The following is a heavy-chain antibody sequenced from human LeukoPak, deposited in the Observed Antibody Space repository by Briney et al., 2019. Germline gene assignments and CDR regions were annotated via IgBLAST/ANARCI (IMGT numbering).Heavy chain of an antibody. D-gene: IGHD2-2*01. CDR3: AKVRMVVVVPAAIDY. Sequence: GGSLRLSCAASGFTFSSYAMSWVRQASGKGLEWVSAISGSGGSTYYADSVKGRFTISRDNSKNTLYLQMNSLRAEDTAVYYCAKVRMVVVVPAAIDYWGQGTLVTVSS. V-gene: IGHV3-23*01. J-gene: IGHJ4*02. CDR2: ISGSGGST. CDR1: GFTFSSYA.